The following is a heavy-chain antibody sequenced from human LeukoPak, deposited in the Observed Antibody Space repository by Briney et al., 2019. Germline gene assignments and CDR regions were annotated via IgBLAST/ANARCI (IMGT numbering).Heavy chain of an antibody. CDR2: IYYSGST. Sequence: SETLSLTCTVSGGSISSYYWSWIRQPPGKGLEWIGYIYYSGSTNYNPSLKSRVTISVDTSKNQFSLKLSSVTAADTAVYYCAREVATSLLDYWGQGTLVTVSS. D-gene: IGHD5-12*01. V-gene: IGHV4-59*01. CDR3: AREVATSLLDY. CDR1: GGSISSYY. J-gene: IGHJ4*02.